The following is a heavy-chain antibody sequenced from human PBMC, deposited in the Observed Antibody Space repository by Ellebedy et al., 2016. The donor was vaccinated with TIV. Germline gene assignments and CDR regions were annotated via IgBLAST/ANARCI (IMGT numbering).Heavy chain of an antibody. J-gene: IGHJ5*02. Sequence: GESLKISCAASGFTFNSYAMSWVRQAPGKGLEWVSTISNTGSRTYYADSVEGRFIISRDNSKKTLYLQMNSLRAEDTAVYYCAKASLSAWGQGTLVTVSS. V-gene: IGHV3-23*01. CDR1: GFTFNSYA. CDR3: AKASLSA. CDR2: ISNTGSRT.